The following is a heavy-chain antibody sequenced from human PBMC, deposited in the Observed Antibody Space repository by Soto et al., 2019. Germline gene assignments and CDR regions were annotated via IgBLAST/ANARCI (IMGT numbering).Heavy chain of an antibody. J-gene: IGHJ6*02. Sequence: ASVKVSCKSSGCTFTTSGISWVRQAPGQGLEWMGWISTDNGNTNYAQHLQGRVSMTTDTSTSTAYMDLRSLRSDDTAVYYCARDQGMRTFGVYSMYYYGMDVWG. V-gene: IGHV1-18*01. CDR3: ARDQGMRTFGVYSMYYYGMDV. CDR2: ISTDNGNT. CDR1: GCTFTTSG. D-gene: IGHD3-3*02.